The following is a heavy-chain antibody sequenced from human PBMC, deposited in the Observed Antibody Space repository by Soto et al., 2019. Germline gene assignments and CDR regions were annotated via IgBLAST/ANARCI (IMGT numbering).Heavy chain of an antibody. Sequence: QVQLQESGPGLVKPSQTLSLTCTVSGGSISSGGYYWSWIRQHPGKGLEWIGYIYYSGSTYYNPSLKSRVTISVDTSKNQFSLKLSSVTAADTDVYYCARAWTTVTRGRRCLWFDPWGQGTLVTVSS. D-gene: IGHD4-17*01. V-gene: IGHV4-31*03. CDR1: GGSISSGGYY. CDR2: IYYSGST. J-gene: IGHJ5*02. CDR3: ARAWTTVTRGRRCLWFDP.